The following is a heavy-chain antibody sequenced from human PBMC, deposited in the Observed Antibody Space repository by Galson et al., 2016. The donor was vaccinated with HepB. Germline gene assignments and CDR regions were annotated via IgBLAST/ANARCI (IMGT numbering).Heavy chain of an antibody. V-gene: IGHV3-21*06. CDR2: ISISSTYV. Sequence: SLRLSCAASGFFFADYNMHWVRQAPGKGLEWVSSISISSTYVYYADSVKGRFTISRDNAENSLYLQLHSLRTEDTAMYYCARDQGGRGWTKKYNWFDPWGQGTLVTVSS. J-gene: IGHJ5*02. CDR1: GFFFADYN. CDR3: ARDQGGRGWTKKYNWFDP. D-gene: IGHD6-19*01.